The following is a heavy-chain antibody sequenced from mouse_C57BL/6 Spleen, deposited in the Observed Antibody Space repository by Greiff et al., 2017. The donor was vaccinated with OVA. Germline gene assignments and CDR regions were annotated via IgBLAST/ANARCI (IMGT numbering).Heavy chain of an antibody. CDR1: GYTFTDYY. D-gene: IGHD1-1*01. CDR2: IYPGSGNT. CDR3: ARHVPYYSGSLYPLIDF. Sequence: VKLMESGAELVRPGASVKLSCKASGYTFTDYYINWVKQRPGQGLEWIARIYPGSGNTYYNEKFKGKATLTAEKSSSTAYMQLSSLTSEDSAVYFCARHVPYYSGSLYPLIDFWGTGTSVTVSS. J-gene: IGHJ1*03. V-gene: IGHV1-76*01.